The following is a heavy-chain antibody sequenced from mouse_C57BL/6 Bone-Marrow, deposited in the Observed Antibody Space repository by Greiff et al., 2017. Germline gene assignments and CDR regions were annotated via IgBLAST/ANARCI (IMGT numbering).Heavy chain of an antibody. D-gene: IGHD2-4*01. Sequence: EVHLVESGGGLVQPGGSLKLSCAASGFTFSDYYMYWVRQTPEKRLEWVAYISNGGGSTYYPDTVKGRFTISRDNAKNTLYLQMSRLKSEDTAMYYCARHEGRLPFAYWGQGTLVTVSA. CDR3: ARHEGRLPFAY. J-gene: IGHJ3*01. CDR1: GFTFSDYY. CDR2: ISNGGGST. V-gene: IGHV5-12*01.